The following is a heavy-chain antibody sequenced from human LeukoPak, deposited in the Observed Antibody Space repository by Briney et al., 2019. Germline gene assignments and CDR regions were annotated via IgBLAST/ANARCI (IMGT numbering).Heavy chain of an antibody. J-gene: IGHJ5*02. Sequence: GGSLRLSCAASGFTFSSYAMHWVRQAPGKGLEWVAVISYDGSNKYYADSVKGRFTISRDNSKNTLYLQMNSLRAEDTAVYYCARGNVFLFDHWGQGTLVTVSS. CDR1: GFTFSSYA. D-gene: IGHD2-21*01. V-gene: IGHV3-30-3*01. CDR2: ISYDGSNK. CDR3: ARGNVFLFDH.